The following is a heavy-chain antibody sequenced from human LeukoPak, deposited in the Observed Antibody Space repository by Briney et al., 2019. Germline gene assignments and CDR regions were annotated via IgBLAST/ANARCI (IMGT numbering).Heavy chain of an antibody. Sequence: GRSLRLSCAVSGFTLSSHGMHWVRQAPGKGLEWLAVISNDGSNKYYADSVKGRFTISRDTYKNTVYLQMNSLRAEDTAVYYCARDGYYYYGMDVWGQGTTVTVSS. J-gene: IGHJ6*02. CDR3: ARDGYYYYGMDV. V-gene: IGHV3-30*03. CDR2: ISNDGSNK. CDR1: GFTLSSHG.